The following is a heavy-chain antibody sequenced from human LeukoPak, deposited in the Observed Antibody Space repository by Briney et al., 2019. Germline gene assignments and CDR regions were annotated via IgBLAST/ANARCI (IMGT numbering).Heavy chain of an antibody. D-gene: IGHD6-19*01. Sequence: GGSLRLSCAVSGFTFSSYPMSWARQAPGKGLGWVSAISGSGGDTYYADSVKGRFTISRDNSKNTLDLQMNSLRAEDTALYYCATSSGWYPKYFDYWGQGTLVTVSS. V-gene: IGHV3-23*01. CDR2: ISGSGGDT. CDR1: GFTFSSYP. CDR3: ATSSGWYPKYFDY. J-gene: IGHJ4*02.